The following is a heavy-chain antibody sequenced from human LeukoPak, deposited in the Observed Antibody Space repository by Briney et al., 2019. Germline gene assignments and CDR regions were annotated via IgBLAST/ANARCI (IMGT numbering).Heavy chain of an antibody. CDR1: GFTVSSNH. Sequence: GGSLGLSCAASGFTVSSNHMSWVRQAPGKGLEWVSVIYSGGSTYYADSVKGRFTISRDNSKNTLYLQMNSLRAEDTAVYYCARGSYSGYDYWGQGTLVTVSS. J-gene: IGHJ4*02. D-gene: IGHD5-12*01. CDR3: ARGSYSGYDY. V-gene: IGHV3-66*01. CDR2: IYSGGST.